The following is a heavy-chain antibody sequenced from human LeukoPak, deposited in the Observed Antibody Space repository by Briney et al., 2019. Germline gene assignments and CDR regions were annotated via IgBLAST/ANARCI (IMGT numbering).Heavy chain of an antibody. CDR1: GLTFSSYA. CDR3: AKENGDYGYFQH. V-gene: IGHV3-23*01. J-gene: IGHJ1*01. Sequence: GGSLRLSCAASGLTFSSYAMSWVRQAPGMGLEWVSAISGSGDFTYYGDSVKGRFTFSRDNSKNTLYLQMNSLRPEDTAVYYCAKENGDYGYFQHWGQGTLVTVSS. CDR2: ISGSGDFT. D-gene: IGHD4-17*01.